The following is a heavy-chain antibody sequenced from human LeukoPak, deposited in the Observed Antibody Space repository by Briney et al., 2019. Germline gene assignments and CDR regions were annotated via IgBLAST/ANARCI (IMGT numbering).Heavy chain of an antibody. V-gene: IGHV4-61*08. J-gene: IGHJ4*02. CDR1: GGSISSGGYY. CDR3: ARLSPHYDILTGYSYYFDY. D-gene: IGHD3-9*01. CDR2: IYYSGST. Sequence: SETLSLTCTVSGGSISSGGYYWSWIRQPPGKGLEWIGYIYYSGSTNYNPSLKSRVTISVDTSKNQFSLKLSSVTAADTAVYYCARLSPHYDILTGYSYYFDYWGQGTLVTVSS.